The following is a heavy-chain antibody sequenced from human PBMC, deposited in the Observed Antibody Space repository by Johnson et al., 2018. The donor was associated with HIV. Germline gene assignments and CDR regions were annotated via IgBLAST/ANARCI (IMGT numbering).Heavy chain of an antibody. D-gene: IGHD3-22*01. CDR1: GFTFDDYG. Sequence: VQLVESGGGVVQPGRSLRLSCAASGFTFDDYGMSWVRQAPGKGLEWVSILYSGGSTYYADSVKGRFSISRDNSRNTLFLQLNSRRAEDTAVYYCAREEGGYYDSSGYDYVGAFDVWGQGTVVTVSS. V-gene: IGHV3-66*01. J-gene: IGHJ3*01. CDR3: AREEGGYYDSSGYDYVGAFDV. CDR2: LYSGGST.